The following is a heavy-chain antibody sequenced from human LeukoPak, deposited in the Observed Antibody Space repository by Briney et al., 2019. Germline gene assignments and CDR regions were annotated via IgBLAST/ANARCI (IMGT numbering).Heavy chain of an antibody. Sequence: PGGSLRLSCAASGFTFTIYTMNWVRQAPGRGLEWVSSISSTGNNIYYADSVKGRFTISRDNAKVSLYLEVNSLRAEDTAVYYCARGLRRGDYWGQGTLVTVSS. CDR3: ARGLRRGDY. V-gene: IGHV3-21*01. CDR2: ISSTGNNI. D-gene: IGHD4-17*01. CDR1: GFTFTIYT. J-gene: IGHJ4*02.